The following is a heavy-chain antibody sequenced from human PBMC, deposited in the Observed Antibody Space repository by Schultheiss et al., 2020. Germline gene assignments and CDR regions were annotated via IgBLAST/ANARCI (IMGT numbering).Heavy chain of an antibody. CDR3: ASDDYGDRYFDY. V-gene: IGHV4-4*09. D-gene: IGHD4-17*01. Sequence: SETLSLTCTVSGGSITNYYWGWIRQPPGKRLEWIGYISFSGSTNYNPSLKSRVTISVDTSKNQFSLKLSSVTAADTAVYYCASDDYGDRYFDYWGQGTLVTVYS. CDR1: GGSITNYY. CDR2: ISFSGST. J-gene: IGHJ4*02.